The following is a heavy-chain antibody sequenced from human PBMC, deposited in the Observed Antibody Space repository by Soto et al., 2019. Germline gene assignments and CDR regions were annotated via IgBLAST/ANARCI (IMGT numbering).Heavy chain of an antibody. D-gene: IGHD3-22*01. CDR3: ARFDYYDSSGYLDSGPK. J-gene: IGHJ4*02. CDR1: GTSISNYY. CDR2: FYYSGST. Sequence: SETLSLTCTVSGTSISNYYWSWIRQPPGKRLEWIGYFYYSGSTNYNPSLKSRVTISVDTSKNQFSLKLSSVTAADTAVYYCARFDYYDSSGYLDSGPKWGQGTLVTVSS. V-gene: IGHV4-59*01.